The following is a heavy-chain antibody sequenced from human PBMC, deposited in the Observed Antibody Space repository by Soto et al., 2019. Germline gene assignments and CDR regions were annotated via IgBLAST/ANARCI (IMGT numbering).Heavy chain of an antibody. V-gene: IGHV1-18*01. D-gene: IGHD2-15*01. CDR2: ISAYNGNT. J-gene: IGHJ4*02. CDR3: ARTPPLEPVHFDY. Sequence: QVQLAQSGAEVKTPGASVKVSCKASGYNFTSYGISWVRKTPGQGLEWMGRISAYNGNTNYAQKLQGRVTMTTDTSTSTAYTELRSLRSDDTPVYYFARTPPLEPVHFDYWGQGTRVTVSS. CDR1: GYNFTSYG.